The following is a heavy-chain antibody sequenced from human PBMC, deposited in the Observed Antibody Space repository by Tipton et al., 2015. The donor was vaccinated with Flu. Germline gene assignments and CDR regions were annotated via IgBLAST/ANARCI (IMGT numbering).Heavy chain of an antibody. V-gene: IGHV1-18*01. CDR2: NSAYNNNA. CDR1: GYTFIKFG. J-gene: IGHJ6*02. D-gene: IGHD5-18*01. Sequence: QLVQSGAEVKKPGASVKVSCKASGYTFIKFGISWMRQAPGQRLEWMGWNSAYNNNANYAQSLLGRVTMTTDTSTNTAYMELRSLRSDDTAVYYCSRYSYDSYFYGMDVWGQGTTVTVSS. CDR3: SRYSYDSYFYGMDV.